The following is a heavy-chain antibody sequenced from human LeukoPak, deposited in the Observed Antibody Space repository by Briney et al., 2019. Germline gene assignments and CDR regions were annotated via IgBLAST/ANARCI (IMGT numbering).Heavy chain of an antibody. CDR1: GFPFSSYA. V-gene: IGHV3-23*01. D-gene: IGHD3-3*01. J-gene: IGHJ6*02. CDR2: ISGRGGST. Sequence: GGSLRLSCAASGFPFSSYAVSWVRQTPGEGLEWVSAISGRGGSTYYADSVKGPFTISRDQSKTTLFLQMNSLRAEDTAPYYCANPVAIYFYYGLDVWGQGTTVAVSS. CDR3: ANPVAIYFYYGLDV.